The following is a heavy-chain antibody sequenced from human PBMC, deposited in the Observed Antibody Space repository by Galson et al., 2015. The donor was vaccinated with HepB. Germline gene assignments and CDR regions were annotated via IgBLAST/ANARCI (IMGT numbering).Heavy chain of an antibody. D-gene: IGHD3/OR15-3a*01. V-gene: IGHV3-30*03. Sequence: SLRLSCAASEFSFVGYAFHWVRQVPGKGLEWVAAISYDGVETKYADFVKGRLTISRDNSNNTLFLEIHSLRSDHTAVYYCARDTVNLHFRTGYFNWLDSWGQRTLVTVTS. CDR3: ARDTVNLHFRTGYFNWLDS. CDR2: ISYDGVET. CDR1: EFSFVGYA. J-gene: IGHJ5*01.